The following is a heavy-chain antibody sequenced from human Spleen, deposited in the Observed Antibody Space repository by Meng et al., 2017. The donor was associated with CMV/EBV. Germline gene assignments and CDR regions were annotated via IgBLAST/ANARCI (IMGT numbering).Heavy chain of an antibody. J-gene: IGHJ4*02. D-gene: IGHD3-9*01. Sequence: LALPCAVSGGSISSSNWGSWVRQPPGKGLEWIEEIYHSGSTNYNPSLKSRVTISVDKSKNQFSLKLSSVTAADTAVYYCAKHDTILGPWGQGTLVTVSS. CDR1: GGSISSSNW. CDR3: AKHDTILGP. CDR2: IYHSGST. V-gene: IGHV4-4*02.